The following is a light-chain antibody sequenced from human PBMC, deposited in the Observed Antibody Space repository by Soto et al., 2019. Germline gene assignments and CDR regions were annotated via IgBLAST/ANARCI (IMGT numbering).Light chain of an antibody. Sequence: EIVMTQSPATLSGSPGERATLSCRASQSVRSNLAWYQQKPGQAPRLLIYGASTRATGIPARFSGSGSGTEFTLTISSLHSEDFAVYYCQQYNNWPAGTFGQGTKVEIK. CDR3: QQYNNWPAGT. CDR2: GAS. V-gene: IGKV3-15*01. CDR1: QSVRSN. J-gene: IGKJ1*01.